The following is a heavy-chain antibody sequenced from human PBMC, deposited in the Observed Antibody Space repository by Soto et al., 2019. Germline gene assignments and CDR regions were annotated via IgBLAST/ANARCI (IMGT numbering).Heavy chain of an antibody. V-gene: IGHV3-48*01. CDR2: ISSNSGTI. CDR3: ARVGRSYYDILTGSNDAFDI. Sequence: SLRLSCAASGFTFDDYAMHWVRQAPGKGLEWVSYISSNSGTICYADSVKGRFTISRDNAKNSLYLQMNSLRAEDTAVYYCARVGRSYYDILTGSNDAFDIWGQGTMVTVSS. D-gene: IGHD3-9*01. J-gene: IGHJ3*02. CDR1: GFTFDDYA.